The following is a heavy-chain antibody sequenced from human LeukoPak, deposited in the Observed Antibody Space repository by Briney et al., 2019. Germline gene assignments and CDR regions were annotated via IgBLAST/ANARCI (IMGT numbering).Heavy chain of an antibody. V-gene: IGHV1-24*01. CDR1: GYTLTELS. J-gene: IGHJ4*02. D-gene: IGHD6-13*01. CDR3: ATVPGRSIAAAAPFDY. Sequence: WASVKVPRKVSGYTLTELSMHWVRQAPGKGLEWMGGFDPEDGETIYAQKFQGRVTMTEDTSTDTAYMELSSLRSEDTAVYYCATVPGRSIAAAAPFDYWGQGTLVTVSS. CDR2: FDPEDGET.